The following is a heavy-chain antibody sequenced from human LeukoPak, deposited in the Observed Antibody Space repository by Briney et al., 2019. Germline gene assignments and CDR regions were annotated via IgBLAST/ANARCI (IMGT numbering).Heavy chain of an antibody. V-gene: IGHV4-59*01. CDR3: ARTPARRSFDY. CDR2: IYYSGST. Sequence: SETLSPTCTVSGGSISSYYWSWIRQPPGKGLEWIGYIYYSGSTNYNPSLKSRVTISVDTSKNQFSLKLSSVTAADTAVYYCARTPARRSFDYWGQGTLVTVSS. D-gene: IGHD2-2*01. J-gene: IGHJ4*02. CDR1: GGSISSYY.